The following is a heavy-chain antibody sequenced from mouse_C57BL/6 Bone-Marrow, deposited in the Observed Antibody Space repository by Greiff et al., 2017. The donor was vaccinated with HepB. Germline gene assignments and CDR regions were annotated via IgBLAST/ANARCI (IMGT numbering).Heavy chain of an antibody. CDR3: ARSPVYDDYDVSYFDY. D-gene: IGHD2-4*01. J-gene: IGHJ2*01. V-gene: IGHV1-9*01. Sequence: QVQLQQSGAELMKPGASVKLSCKATGYTFTGYWIEWVKQRPGHGLEWIGEILPGSGSTNYNEKFKGKATFTADTSSNTAYMQLSSLTTEDSAIYYCARSPVYDDYDVSYFDYWGQGTTLTVSS. CDR1: GYTFTGYW. CDR2: ILPGSGST.